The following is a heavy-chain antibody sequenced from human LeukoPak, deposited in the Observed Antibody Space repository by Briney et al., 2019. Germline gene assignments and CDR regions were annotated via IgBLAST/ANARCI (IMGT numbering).Heavy chain of an antibody. J-gene: IGHJ3*02. V-gene: IGHV3-13*01. Sequence: AGSLRLSCAASGFAFSSFDMLWVRQSPRKGLEWVARILKNGDTDYGASVEGRFTISRENAKSYVYLQMNSLRDGDTAVYYCARDRFGERTFEKWGQGTMVTVSS. CDR1: GFAFSSFD. CDR3: ARDRFGERTFEK. D-gene: IGHD3-10*01. CDR2: ILKNGDT.